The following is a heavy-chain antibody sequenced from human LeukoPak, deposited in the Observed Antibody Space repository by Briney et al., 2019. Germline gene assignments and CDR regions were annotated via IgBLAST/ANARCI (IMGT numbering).Heavy chain of an antibody. V-gene: IGHV3-48*03. J-gene: IGHJ4*02. CDR1: GFAFSAYE. CDR2: IGGSDTTT. Sequence: GGSLRLSCAASGFAFSAYEMNWVRQAPGKGLEWVSYIGGSDTTTYYADSVKGRFTISRDNARNSLYLQMNSLRVEDTALYYCTTLGYHLDSWGQGTLVTVSS. CDR3: TTLGYHLDS. D-gene: IGHD3-22*01.